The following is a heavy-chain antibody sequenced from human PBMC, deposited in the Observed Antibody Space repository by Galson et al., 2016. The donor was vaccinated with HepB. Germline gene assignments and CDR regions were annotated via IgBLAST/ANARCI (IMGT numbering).Heavy chain of an antibody. V-gene: IGHV6-1*01. D-gene: IGHD1-14*01. J-gene: IGHJ6*02. CDR1: GDSVSSNSAG. CDR2: TYYRSYWYH. Sequence: CAISGDSVSSNSAGWNWIRQSPSRGLEWLGRTYYRSYWYHDYAPSVRSRLTIIADTSKNQFSLQVNSVTLEDTAVYYCTRVNHLGRGMNVWGQGTTVTVSS. CDR3: TRVNHLGRGMNV.